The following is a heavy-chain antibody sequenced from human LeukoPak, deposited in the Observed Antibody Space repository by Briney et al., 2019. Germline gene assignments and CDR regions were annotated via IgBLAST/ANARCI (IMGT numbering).Heavy chain of an antibody. J-gene: IGHJ4*02. D-gene: IGHD7-27*01. CDR2: ISRSSSTI. CDR1: GFTFSSYS. Sequence: PGGSLRLSCAASGFTFSSYSMNWVRQAQGKGLAWVSYISRSSSTIYYADSVKGRFTISRDNAKNSLYLQMNSLRAEDTAVYYCARGADPDEHPLVLTGELLDYWGQGTLVTLSS. V-gene: IGHV3-48*01. CDR3: ARGADPDEHPLVLTGELLDY.